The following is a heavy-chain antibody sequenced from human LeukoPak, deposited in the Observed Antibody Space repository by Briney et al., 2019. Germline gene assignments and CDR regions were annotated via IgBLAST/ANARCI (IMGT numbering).Heavy chain of an antibody. CDR2: IKQDGSEK. Sequence: PGGSLRLSCAASGFTFSSYWMSWVPQAPGKGLEWVANIKQDGSEKYYVDSVKGRFTISRDNAKNSLYLQMNSLRAEDTAVYYCARGVTHKWGYFDYWGQGTLVTVSS. V-gene: IGHV3-7*04. J-gene: IGHJ4*02. D-gene: IGHD7-27*01. CDR1: GFTFSSYW. CDR3: ARGVTHKWGYFDY.